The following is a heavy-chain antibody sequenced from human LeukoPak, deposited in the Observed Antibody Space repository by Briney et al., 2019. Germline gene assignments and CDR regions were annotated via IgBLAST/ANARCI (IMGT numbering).Heavy chain of an antibody. Sequence: GGSLRLSCAASGFTFSSYAMSWVRQAPGKGLEWVSAISGSGGSTYYADSVKGRFTISRDNSKNTLYLQMNSLRAEDTAVYYCAKDLRLRDFWSGYGYWGQGTLVTVSS. CDR3: AKDLRLRDFWSGYGY. J-gene: IGHJ4*02. CDR1: GFTFSSYA. CDR2: ISGSGGST. D-gene: IGHD3-3*01. V-gene: IGHV3-23*01.